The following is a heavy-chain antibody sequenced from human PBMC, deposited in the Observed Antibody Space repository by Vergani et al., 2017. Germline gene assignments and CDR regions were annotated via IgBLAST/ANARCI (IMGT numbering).Heavy chain of an antibody. Sequence: QVQLVQSGAEVKKPGSSVKVSCKASGGTFSSYTMHWVRQAPGKGLEWVAVISYDGSNKYYADSVKGRFTISRDNSKNTLYLQMNSLRAEDTAVYYCARDGVATWEVGVLDYWGQGTLVTVSS. CDR2: ISYDGSNK. CDR1: GGTFSSYT. CDR3: ARDGVATWEVGVLDY. J-gene: IGHJ4*02. D-gene: IGHD5-12*01. V-gene: IGHV3-30*01.